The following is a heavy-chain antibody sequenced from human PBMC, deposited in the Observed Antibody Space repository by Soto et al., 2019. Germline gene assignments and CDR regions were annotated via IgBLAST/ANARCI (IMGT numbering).Heavy chain of an antibody. CDR1: GLTFGDYA. CDR2: IRSKAYGGTT. J-gene: IGHJ6*02. V-gene: IGHV3-49*03. CDR3: TRASSRIAVAAAYYYGMDV. D-gene: IGHD6-19*01. Sequence: PGRSLRRSCTASGLTFGDYAMSWFRQAPGKGLEWVGFIRSKAYGGTTEYAASVKGRFTISRDDSKSIAYLQMNSLKTEDTAVYYCTRASSRIAVAAAYYYGMDVWGQGTTVAVSS.